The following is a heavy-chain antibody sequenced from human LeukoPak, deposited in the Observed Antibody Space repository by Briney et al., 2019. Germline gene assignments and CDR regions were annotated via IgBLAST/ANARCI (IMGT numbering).Heavy chain of an antibody. CDR1: GYTFIDYW. CDR2: IDLNTGDT. CDR3: ARDAPHQRFDY. V-gene: IGHV1-2*02. Sequence: ASVKVSCKASGYTFIDYWIHWVRQAPGQGLEWMGKIDLNTGDTTSAQKFQGRGTMTRDTSISTVYLDLSGLGSDDTAVYYCARDAPHQRFDYWGQGTLVTVSS. J-gene: IGHJ4*02.